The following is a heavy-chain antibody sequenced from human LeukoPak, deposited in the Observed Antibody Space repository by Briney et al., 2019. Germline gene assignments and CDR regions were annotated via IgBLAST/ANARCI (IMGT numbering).Heavy chain of an antibody. J-gene: IGHJ4*02. V-gene: IGHV3-11*01. D-gene: IGHD2-15*01. CDR1: GVSISSYY. Sequence: PSETLSLTCTVSGVSISSYYWSWIRQAPGKGLEWVSYIRSSGSTIYYADSVKGRFTISRDNAKNSLYLQMNSLKTEDTAVYYCTTDPPIGSNYWGQGTLVTVSS. CDR2: IRSSGSTI. CDR3: TTDPPIGSNY.